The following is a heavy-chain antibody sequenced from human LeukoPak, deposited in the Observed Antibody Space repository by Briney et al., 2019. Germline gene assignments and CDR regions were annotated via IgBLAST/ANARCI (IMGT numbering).Heavy chain of an antibody. CDR1: GGSISSYY. D-gene: IGHD3-3*01. Sequence: SETLSLTCTVSGGSISSYYWSWIRQPPGKGLEWIGYIYYSGSTNYNPSLKSRVTISVDTSKNQFSLKLSSVTAADTAVYYCARDGIFGVTDVWGKGTTVTISS. J-gene: IGHJ6*04. CDR3: ARDGIFGVTDV. CDR2: IYYSGST. V-gene: IGHV4-59*01.